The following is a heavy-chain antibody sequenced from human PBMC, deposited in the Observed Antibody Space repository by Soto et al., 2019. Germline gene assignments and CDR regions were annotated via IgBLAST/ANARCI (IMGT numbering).Heavy chain of an antibody. CDR2: IYYSGST. CDR1: GGSISSGGYY. Sequence: QVQLQESGPGLVKPSQTLSLTCTVSGGSISSGGYYWSWIRQHPGKGLEWIGYIYYSGSTYYNPSLKSRVTISVDTSKNQFSLKLSSVTAADTAVYYCARDPTVVTPQDRHWYFDLWGRGTLVTVSS. CDR3: ARDPTVVTPQDRHWYFDL. D-gene: IGHD4-17*01. J-gene: IGHJ2*01. V-gene: IGHV4-31*03.